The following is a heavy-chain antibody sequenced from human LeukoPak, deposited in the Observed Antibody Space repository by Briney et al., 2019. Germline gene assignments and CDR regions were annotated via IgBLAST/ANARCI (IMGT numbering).Heavy chain of an antibody. V-gene: IGHV4-39*01. CDR1: GGSISSITFY. J-gene: IGHJ4*02. Sequence: SETLSLTCTVSGGSISSITFYWGWIRQPPGKGLEWIGTIYYSGSTHYNPSLKSRVTISVDTSKNQFSLNLSSVTAADTALYYCARGWYASGSYSPPGGWGQGTLVTVSS. CDR2: IYYSGST. D-gene: IGHD3-10*01. CDR3: ARGWYASGSYSPPGG.